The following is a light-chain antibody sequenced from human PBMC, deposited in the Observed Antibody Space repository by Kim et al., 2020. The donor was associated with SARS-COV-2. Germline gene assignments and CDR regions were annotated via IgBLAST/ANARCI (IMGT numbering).Light chain of an antibody. Sequence: ASVGDRVTITCRASQGIRNDLGWYQQKPGKAPKLLIYAASSLQSGVPSRFSGSGSVTDFTLTISSLQPEDFATYYCLQDYNYPWTFGQGTKVDIK. CDR1: QGIRND. CDR3: LQDYNYPWT. V-gene: IGKV1-6*01. CDR2: AAS. J-gene: IGKJ1*01.